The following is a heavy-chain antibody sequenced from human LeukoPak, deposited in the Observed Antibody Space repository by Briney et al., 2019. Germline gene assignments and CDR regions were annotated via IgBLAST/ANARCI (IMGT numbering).Heavy chain of an antibody. V-gene: IGHV4-30-4*01. CDR3: ARGPGIAARLERAFDI. J-gene: IGHJ3*02. CDR1: GGSISSGDYY. CDR2: IYYSGST. D-gene: IGHD6-6*01. Sequence: SETLSLTCTVSGGSISSGDYYWSWIRQPPGEGLEWIGYIYYSGSTYYNPSLKSRVTISVDTSKNQFSLKLSSVTAADTAVYYCARGPGIAARLERAFDIWGQGTMVTVSS.